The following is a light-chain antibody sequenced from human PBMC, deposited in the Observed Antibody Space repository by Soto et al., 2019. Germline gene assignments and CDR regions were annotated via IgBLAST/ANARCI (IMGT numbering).Light chain of an antibody. Sequence: EIVLTQSPATLSLSPGERVTLSCRASQRISTSLAWYQHKPGQAPKVLIYDASNRATGVPDRFRGSGSGTDFTLTISKLEPEDSAVYYCHPRSTWPPFTFGPGTKVEI. CDR3: HPRSTWPPFT. J-gene: IGKJ3*01. CDR1: QRISTS. V-gene: IGKV3-11*01. CDR2: DAS.